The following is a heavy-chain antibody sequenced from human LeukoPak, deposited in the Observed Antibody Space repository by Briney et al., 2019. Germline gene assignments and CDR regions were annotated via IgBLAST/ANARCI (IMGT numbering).Heavy chain of an antibody. V-gene: IGHV1-8*02. CDR1: GYTFTSYD. J-gene: IGHJ4*02. D-gene: IGHD3-22*01. Sequence: ASVKVSCKASGYTFTSYDINWVRQATGQGLEWMGWRNPNSGNTGYAQKFQGRVTMTRNTSISTAYMELSSLRSEDTAVYYCARGSYYYDSSGYSGHDYWGQGTLVTVSS. CDR2: RNPNSGNT. CDR3: ARGSYYYDSSGYSGHDY.